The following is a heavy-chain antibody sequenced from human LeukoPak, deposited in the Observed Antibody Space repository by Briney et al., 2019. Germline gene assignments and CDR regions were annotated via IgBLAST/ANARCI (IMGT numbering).Heavy chain of an antibody. Sequence: GASVKVSCKASGYTFTSYDINWVRQATGQGLEWMGWMNPNSGNTGYAQKFQGRVTITRNTSISTAYMELSSLRSEDTAVYYCARVKGGSYYYYYYYYMDVWGKGTTVTVSS. V-gene: IGHV1-8*03. CDR3: ARVKGGSYYYYYYYYMDV. J-gene: IGHJ6*03. D-gene: IGHD1-26*01. CDR2: MNPNSGNT. CDR1: GYTFTSYD.